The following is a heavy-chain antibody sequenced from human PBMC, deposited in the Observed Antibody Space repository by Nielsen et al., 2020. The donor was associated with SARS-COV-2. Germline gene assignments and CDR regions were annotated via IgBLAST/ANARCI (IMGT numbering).Heavy chain of an antibody. CDR2: VYTDGGT. CDR1: GEPLSSGSYS. Sequence: SETLSLTCAVSGEPLSSGSYSWSWIRQAPGKTLEWIGYVYTDGGTNYNPSLKSRVTTSLDTSKNQFSLRMTSVTAADTAIYYCVRAPATIFGVLIRLESWGPGALVTVSS. J-gene: IGHJ4*02. D-gene: IGHD3-3*01. CDR3: VRAPATIFGVLIRLES. V-gene: IGHV4-30-4*07.